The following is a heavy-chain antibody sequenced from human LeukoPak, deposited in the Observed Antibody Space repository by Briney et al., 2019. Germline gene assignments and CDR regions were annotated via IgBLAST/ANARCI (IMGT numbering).Heavy chain of an antibody. V-gene: IGHV4-61*02. D-gene: IGHD2-2*01. CDR3: ARDQVVVVPAAWHYYYYMDV. CDR1: GGSISSGSYY. CDR2: IYTSGST. J-gene: IGHJ6*03. Sequence: PSQTLSLTCTVSGGSISSGSYYWSWIRQPAGKGLEWIGRIYTSGSTNYNPSLKSRVTISVDTSKNQFSLKLSSVTAADTAVYYCARDQVVVVPAAWHYYYYMDVWGKGTTVTVSS.